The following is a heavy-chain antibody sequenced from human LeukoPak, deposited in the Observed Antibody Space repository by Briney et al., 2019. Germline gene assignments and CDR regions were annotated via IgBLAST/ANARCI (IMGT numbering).Heavy chain of an antibody. CDR2: ISGSGGST. V-gene: IGHV3-23*01. J-gene: IGHJ4*02. D-gene: IGHD6-19*01. Sequence: GGSLRLSCAASGFTFSSYAMSWVRQAPGKGLEWVSGISGSGGSTNYADSVKGRFTISRDNSKNTLYLQMNNLRAEDTAEYYCAKRARYNSARATDFDSWGQGTQVTVSS. CDR1: GFTFSSYA. CDR3: AKRARYNSARATDFDS.